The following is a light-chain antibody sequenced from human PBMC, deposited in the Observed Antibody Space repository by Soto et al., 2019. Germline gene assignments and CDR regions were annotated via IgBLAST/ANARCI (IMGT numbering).Light chain of an antibody. CDR3: QQYDNWPPFT. CDR1: QSVGSH. V-gene: IGKV3-15*01. J-gene: IGKJ3*01. CDR2: GAS. Sequence: EIVMTQSPATLSVSPGGRATLSCRASQSVGSHLAWYQQRPGQAPRLLIYGASYRATGIPARFSGSGSGTDFTLTISSLKSEDFAVYYCQQYDNWPPFTFGPGTKVDIK.